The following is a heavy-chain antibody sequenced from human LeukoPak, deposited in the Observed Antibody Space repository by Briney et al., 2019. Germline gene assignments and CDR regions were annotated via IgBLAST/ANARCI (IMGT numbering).Heavy chain of an antibody. CDR2: INHSGST. D-gene: IGHD2-15*01. Sequence: SETLSLTCAVYGGSFSGYYWSWIRQPPGKGLEWIGEINHSGSTNYNPSLKSRVTMSVDTSKNQFSLKLSSVTAADTAVYYCARRPVVVVAATEWRPYNWFDPWGQGTLVTVSS. J-gene: IGHJ5*02. CDR3: ARRPVVVVAATEWRPYNWFDP. CDR1: GGSFSGYY. V-gene: IGHV4-34*01.